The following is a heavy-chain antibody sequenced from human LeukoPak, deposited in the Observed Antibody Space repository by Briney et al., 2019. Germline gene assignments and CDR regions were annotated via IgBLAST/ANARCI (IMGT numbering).Heavy chain of an antibody. CDR1: GYTFTSYG. Sequence: ASVKVSCKASGYTFTSYGISWVRQAPGQGLGWMGWISVYNGNTKYAQKIQGRVTMTTDTSTSTAYMELRSLRSDDTAVYYCARDLGFGELSYFDYWGQGTLVTVSS. J-gene: IGHJ4*02. D-gene: IGHD3-10*01. CDR2: ISVYNGNT. V-gene: IGHV1-18*01. CDR3: ARDLGFGELSYFDY.